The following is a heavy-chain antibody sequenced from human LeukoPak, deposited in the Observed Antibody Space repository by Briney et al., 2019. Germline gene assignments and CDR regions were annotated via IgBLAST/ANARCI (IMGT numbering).Heavy chain of an antibody. Sequence: GGSLRLSCAASGFTFSSYAMSWVRQAPGKGLEWVSVIYSGGSTYYADSVKGRFTISRDNSKNTLYLQMNSLRAEDTAVYYCARVPAADYFDYWGQGTLVTVSS. D-gene: IGHD6-25*01. V-gene: IGHV3-53*01. CDR2: IYSGGST. CDR3: ARVPAADYFDY. J-gene: IGHJ4*02. CDR1: GFTFSSYA.